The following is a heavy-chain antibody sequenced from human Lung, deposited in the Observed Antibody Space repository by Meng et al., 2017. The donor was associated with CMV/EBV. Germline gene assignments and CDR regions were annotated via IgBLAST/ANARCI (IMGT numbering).Heavy chain of an antibody. CDR3: AGSYHDNTGRRPHWFDP. CDR1: GFTFSDYN. Sequence: GEXXKISCAASGFTFSDYNMNWVRQAPGKGLEWVSSISRNSVYIYYADSVKGRLTISRDNAKNALYLQMNSLRAEDTAVYYCAGSYHDNTGRRPHWFDPWGQGTLVTVSS. V-gene: IGHV3-21*01. J-gene: IGHJ5*02. CDR2: ISRNSVYI. D-gene: IGHD3-22*01.